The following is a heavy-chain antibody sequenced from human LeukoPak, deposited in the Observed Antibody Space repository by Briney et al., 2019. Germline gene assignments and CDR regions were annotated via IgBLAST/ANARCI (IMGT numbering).Heavy chain of an antibody. CDR2: ISSSGSTI. D-gene: IGHD5-12*01. J-gene: IGHJ6*02. CDR1: GFTFSSYE. V-gene: IGHV3-48*03. Sequence: GGSLRLSCAASGFTFSSYEMNWVRQAPGKGLEWVSYISSSGSTIYYADSVKGRFTISRDNAKNSLYLQMNSLRAEDTAVYYCARDSPLNGYASNRAYGMDVWGQGTTVTVSS. CDR3: ARDSPLNGYASNRAYGMDV.